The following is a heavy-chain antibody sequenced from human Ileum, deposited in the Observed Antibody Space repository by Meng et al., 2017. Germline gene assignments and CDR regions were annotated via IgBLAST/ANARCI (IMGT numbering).Heavy chain of an antibody. CDR3: AREGSWFGADY. CDR1: GASFTGDS. D-gene: IGHD3-10*01. J-gene: IGHJ4*02. Sequence: VQPQQGGAGLLQPSDTLSLTCTVYGASFTGDSWTWIRYSPGKGLGWIGEVNHDGGTNYSPSLKSRVIISIDTSKNQFSLKLTTVTATDAAVYYCAREGSWFGADYWGQGTLVTVSS. CDR2: VNHDGGT. V-gene: IGHV4-34*02.